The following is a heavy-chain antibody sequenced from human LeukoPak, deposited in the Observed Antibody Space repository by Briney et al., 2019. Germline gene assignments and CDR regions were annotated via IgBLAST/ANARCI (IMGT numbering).Heavy chain of an antibody. Sequence: SETLSLTCTVSGGSINSSNYYWGWIRQPPGKGLEWIGTIYYSGSTNYNPSLKSRVTISVDTSKNQFSLKLSSVTAADTAVYYCARHRKQPADVVVPAAMPGGFDYWGQGTLVTVSS. CDR1: GGSINSSNYY. CDR2: IYYSGST. J-gene: IGHJ4*02. V-gene: IGHV4-39*01. CDR3: ARHRKQPADVVVPAAMPGGFDY. D-gene: IGHD2-2*01.